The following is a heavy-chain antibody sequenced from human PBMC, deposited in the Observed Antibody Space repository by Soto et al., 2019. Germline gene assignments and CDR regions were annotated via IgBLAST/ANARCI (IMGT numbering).Heavy chain of an antibody. CDR2: ISYDGSNK. Sequence: GGSLRLSCAASGFTFSSYAMHWVRQAPGKGLEWVAVISYDGSNKYYADSVKGRFTISRDNSKSTLYLQMNSLRAEDTAVYYCARGNYGDYALYYFDYWGQGTLVTVSS. V-gene: IGHV3-30-3*01. J-gene: IGHJ4*02. D-gene: IGHD4-17*01. CDR1: GFTFSSYA. CDR3: ARGNYGDYALYYFDY.